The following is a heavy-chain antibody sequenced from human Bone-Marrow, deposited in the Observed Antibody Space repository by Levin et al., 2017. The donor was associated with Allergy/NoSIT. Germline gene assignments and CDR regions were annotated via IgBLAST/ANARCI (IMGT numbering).Heavy chain of an antibody. D-gene: IGHD6-19*01. J-gene: IGHJ3*02. CDR2: TRNKANSYTT. CDR3: ARPTYSSGWYGAFDI. V-gene: IGHV3-72*01. Sequence: GESLKISCAASGFTFSDHYMDWVRQAPGKGLEWVGRTRNKANSYTTEYAASVKGRFTISRDDSKNSLYLQMNSLKTEDTAVYYCARPTYSSGWYGAFDIWGQGTMVTVSS. CDR1: GFTFSDHY.